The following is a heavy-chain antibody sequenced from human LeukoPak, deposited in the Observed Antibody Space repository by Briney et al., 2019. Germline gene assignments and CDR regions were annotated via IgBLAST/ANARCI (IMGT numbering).Heavy chain of an antibody. J-gene: IGHJ4*02. V-gene: IGHV1-18*01. CDR3: ARALSSSNWHFDY. CDR1: GHTFTSYG. D-gene: IGHD6-13*01. Sequence: GASVKVSCKASGHTFTSYGISWVRQAPGQGLEWMGWISAYNGNTNYAQKFQGRVTITTDESTSTAYMELSSLRSEDTAVYYCARALSSSNWHFDYWGQGTLVTVSS. CDR2: ISAYNGNT.